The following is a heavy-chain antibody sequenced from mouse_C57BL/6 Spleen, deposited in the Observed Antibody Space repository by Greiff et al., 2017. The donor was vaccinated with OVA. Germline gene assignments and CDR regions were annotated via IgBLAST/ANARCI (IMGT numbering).Heavy chain of an antibody. CDR2: IDPETGGT. J-gene: IGHJ1*03. CDR3: TSGAYDYDGRYWYFDV. CDR1: GYTFTDYE. Sequence: VQLQQSGAELVRPGASVTLSCKASGYTFTDYEMHWVKQTPVHGLEWIGAIDPETGGTAYNQKFKGKAILTADKSSSTAYMELRSLTSEDSAVYYCTSGAYDYDGRYWYFDVWGTGTTVTVSS. V-gene: IGHV1-15*01. D-gene: IGHD2-4*01.